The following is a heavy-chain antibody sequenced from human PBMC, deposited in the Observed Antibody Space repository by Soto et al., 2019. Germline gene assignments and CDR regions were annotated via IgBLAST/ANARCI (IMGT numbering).Heavy chain of an antibody. D-gene: IGHD2-15*01. CDR2: INHSGST. V-gene: IGHV4-34*01. Sequence: QVQLQQWGAGLLKPSETLSLTCAVYGGSFSSYYWSWIRQPPGKGLEWIGKINHSGSTNYNPSLKSRVTISVDTSKNEFSLKLSSVTAADTAVYYCARGGYCSGGSCYRWFDPWGQGTLVTVSS. CDR1: GGSFSSYY. CDR3: ARGGYCSGGSCYRWFDP. J-gene: IGHJ5*02.